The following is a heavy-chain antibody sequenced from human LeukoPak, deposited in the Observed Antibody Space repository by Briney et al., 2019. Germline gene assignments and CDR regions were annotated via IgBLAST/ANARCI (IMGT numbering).Heavy chain of an antibody. Sequence: GGSLRLSCAASGFTFSSYGMHWVRQAPGKGPEWVAFIRYDGSNKYYADSVKGRFTISRDNAKNSLYLQMNSLRAEDTAVYYCARAGEIVVVITNFDYWGQGTLVTVSS. CDR1: GFTFSSYG. D-gene: IGHD3-22*01. CDR2: IRYDGSNK. J-gene: IGHJ4*02. CDR3: ARAGEIVVVITNFDY. V-gene: IGHV3-30*02.